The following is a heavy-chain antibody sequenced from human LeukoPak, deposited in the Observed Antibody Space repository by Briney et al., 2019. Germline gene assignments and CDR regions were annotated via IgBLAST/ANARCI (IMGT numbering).Heavy chain of an antibody. CDR3: ARLGPYCSSTSCYYVDS. J-gene: IGHJ4*02. V-gene: IGHV3-33*01. CDR2: IWYDGSNK. Sequence: GRSLRLSCAASGFTFSSYGMHWVRQAPGKGLEWVAVIWYDGSNKYYAESVKGRFTISSDNSKNTLYLQMNSLRAEDTAVYYCARLGPYCSSTSCYYVDSWGQGTLVTVSS. D-gene: IGHD2-2*01. CDR1: GFTFSSYG.